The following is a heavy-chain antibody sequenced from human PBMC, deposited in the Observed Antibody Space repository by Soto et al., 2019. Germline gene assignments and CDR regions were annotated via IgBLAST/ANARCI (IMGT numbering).Heavy chain of an antibody. J-gene: IGHJ4*02. CDR2: ISYDGSNK. Sequence: GGSLRLSCAASGFTFSSYAMHWVRQAPGKGLEWVAVISYDGSNKYYADSVKGRLTISRDNSKNTLYLQMNSLRAEDTAVYYCARWPLRGSGSYWYYFDYWGQGTLVTVSS. CDR1: GFTFSSYA. V-gene: IGHV3-30-3*01. D-gene: IGHD3-10*01. CDR3: ARWPLRGSGSYWYYFDY.